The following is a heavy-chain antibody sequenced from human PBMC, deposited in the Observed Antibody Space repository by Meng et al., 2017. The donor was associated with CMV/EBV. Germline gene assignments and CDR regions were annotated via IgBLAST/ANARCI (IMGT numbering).Heavy chain of an antibody. Sequence: SVKVSCKASGFTFTSSAVQWVRQARGQRLEWIGWIVVGSGNTNYAQKFQERVTITRDMSTSTAYMKLSSLRTEDAAVYYCASIPPAISGSYYADAFDIWGQGTMVTVSS. J-gene: IGHJ3*02. CDR3: ASIPPAISGSYYADAFDI. V-gene: IGHV1-58*01. D-gene: IGHD1-26*01. CDR2: IVVGSGNT. CDR1: GFTFTSSA.